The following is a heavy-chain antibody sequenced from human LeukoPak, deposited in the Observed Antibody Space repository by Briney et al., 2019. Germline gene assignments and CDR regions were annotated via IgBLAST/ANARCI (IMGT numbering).Heavy chain of an antibody. Sequence: SETLSLTYAVYGGSFSGYYWSWIRQPPGKGLEWIGEINHSGSTNYNPSLKSRVTISVDTSKNQFSLKLSSVTAADTAVYYCARGRYYLKFLDYWGQGTLVTVSS. J-gene: IGHJ4*02. CDR2: INHSGST. V-gene: IGHV4-34*01. D-gene: IGHD1-26*01. CDR1: GGSFSGYY. CDR3: ARGRYYLKFLDY.